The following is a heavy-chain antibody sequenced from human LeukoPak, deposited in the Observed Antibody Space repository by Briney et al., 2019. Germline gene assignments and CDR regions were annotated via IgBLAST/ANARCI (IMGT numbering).Heavy chain of an antibody. CDR2: INPSGGST. J-gene: IGHJ5*02. CDR1: GYTFTGYY. Sequence: ASVKVSCTASGYTFTGYYMHWVRQAPGQGLEWMGIINPSGGSTSYAQKFQGRVTMTRDMFTSTDYMELTSLTSDDTAVYYCARDNSVGETAWWFDPWGQGTLVTVTS. D-gene: IGHD1-26*01. V-gene: IGHV1-46*01. CDR3: ARDNSVGETAWWFDP.